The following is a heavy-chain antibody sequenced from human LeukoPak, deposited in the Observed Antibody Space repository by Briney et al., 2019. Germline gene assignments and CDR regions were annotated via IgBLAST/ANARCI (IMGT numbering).Heavy chain of an antibody. Sequence: GGSLTLSCPASGCVVSSNYISWVRQPPGKGLEWVGVIYCGGSTFYDDSVKGRVTISTHDSKNTVYLQMTSLRTEDTAVYSCPKSRSSLGPSCLDYWGQGGLVTVSS. D-gene: IGHD6-6*01. V-gene: IGHV3-53*04. J-gene: IGHJ4*02. CDR1: GCVVSSNY. CDR2: IYCGGST. CDR3: PKSRSSLGPSCLDY.